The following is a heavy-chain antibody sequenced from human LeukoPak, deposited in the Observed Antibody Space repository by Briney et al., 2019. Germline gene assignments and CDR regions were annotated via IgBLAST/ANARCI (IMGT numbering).Heavy chain of an antibody. J-gene: IGHJ4*02. CDR2: IYYSGST. Sequence: SETLSLTCTVSGGSISTSSYYWGWIRQPPGKGLEWIGSIYYSGSTYYNPSLKSRVTISVDTSKNQFSLKLSSVTAADTAVYYCARIAAAGPFSGYYFDYWGQGTLVTVSS. D-gene: IGHD6-13*01. CDR1: GGSISTSSYY. CDR3: ARIAAAGPFSGYYFDY. V-gene: IGHV4-39*07.